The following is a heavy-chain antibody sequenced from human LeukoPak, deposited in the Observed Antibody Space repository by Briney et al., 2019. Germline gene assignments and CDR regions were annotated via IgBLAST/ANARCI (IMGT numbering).Heavy chain of an antibody. V-gene: IGHV3-7*01. CDR1: GFTFSTYW. D-gene: IGHD6-19*01. Sequence: PGGSLRLSCTASGFTFSTYWINWVRQAPGKGLEWVANIKQDGSEKYYVDSVKGRFTISRDNAKNSLYLQMNSLRAEDTAVYYCATGSRSSGRYYFDYWGQGTLVTVSS. CDR3: ATGSRSSGRYYFDY. CDR2: IKQDGSEK. J-gene: IGHJ4*02.